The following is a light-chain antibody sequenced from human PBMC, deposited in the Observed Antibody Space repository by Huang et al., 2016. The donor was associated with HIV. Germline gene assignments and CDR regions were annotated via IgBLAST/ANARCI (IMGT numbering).Light chain of an antibody. Sequence: DIVMTQSPDSLAVSLGERATINCKSSQSGLYSSNNKNYLAWYQQKPGLPPKVLIYWASTRESGVPDRFSGSGSGTDFTLTISSLQAEDVAVYYCQQYYSAPFTFGPGTKVDIK. J-gene: IGKJ3*01. CDR2: WAS. CDR3: QQYYSAPFT. CDR1: QSGLYSSNNKNY. V-gene: IGKV4-1*01.